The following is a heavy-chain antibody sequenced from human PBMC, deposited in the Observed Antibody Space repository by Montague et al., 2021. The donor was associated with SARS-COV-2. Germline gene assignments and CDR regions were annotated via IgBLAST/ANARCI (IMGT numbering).Heavy chain of an antibody. CDR2: IKSKTDGGTT. Sequence: SLRLSCAASGFTFSNAWMSWVRQAPGKGLEWVGRIKSKTDGGTTDYAAPAKGRFTISRDDSKNTLYLQMNSLKTEDTAVYYCTTVGYCSSTSCYDEAPFLDYWGQGTLVTVSS. J-gene: IGHJ4*02. CDR1: GFTFSNAW. CDR3: TTVGYCSSTSCYDEAPFLDY. V-gene: IGHV3-15*01. D-gene: IGHD2-2*03.